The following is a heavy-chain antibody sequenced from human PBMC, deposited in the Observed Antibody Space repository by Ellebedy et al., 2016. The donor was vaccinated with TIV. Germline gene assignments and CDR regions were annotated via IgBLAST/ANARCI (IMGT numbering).Heavy chain of an antibody. CDR1: GGSFSGYY. D-gene: IGHD3-22*01. V-gene: IGHV4-34*01. J-gene: IGHJ4*02. CDR3: ARGRQYSDSSAYYLYY. Sequence: SETLSLXXAVYGGSFSGYYWSWIRQPPGKGLEWIGEINHSGNTNYNPPLKSRVTISVDTSKNQFSLKLSSVTAADTAVYYCARGRQYSDSSAYYLYYWGQGPLVTVSS. CDR2: INHSGNT.